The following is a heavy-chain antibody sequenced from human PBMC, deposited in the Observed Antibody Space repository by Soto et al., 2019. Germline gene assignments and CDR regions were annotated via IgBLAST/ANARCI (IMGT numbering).Heavy chain of an antibody. D-gene: IGHD3-22*01. Sequence: GGSLRLSCAASGFTFSNAWMNWVRQAPGKGLEWVGRIKSKTDGGTTDYAAPVKGRFTISRDESKNTLYLQMNSLKTEDTAVYYCTTGGGAGYYDSSGYFNFDYWGQGTLVTVSS. J-gene: IGHJ4*02. V-gene: IGHV3-15*07. CDR3: TTGGGAGYYDSSGYFNFDY. CDR1: GFTFSNAW. CDR2: IKSKTDGGTT.